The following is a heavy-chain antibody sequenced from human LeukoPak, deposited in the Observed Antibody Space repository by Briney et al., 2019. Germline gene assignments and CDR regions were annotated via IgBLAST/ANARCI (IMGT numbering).Heavy chain of an antibody. CDR2: ITSSGSAI. V-gene: IGHV3-48*03. CDR1: GFTFNTYE. Sequence: PGGSLRLSCAASGFTFNTYEMNWVRQAPGKGLEWVSYITSSGSAIHYADSVRGRFTISRDNAQNSLYLQMNSLGVEDTAVYYCASFYYDSSSYRDAFHIWGQGTTVTVSS. D-gene: IGHD3-22*01. CDR3: ASFYYDSSSYRDAFHI. J-gene: IGHJ3*02.